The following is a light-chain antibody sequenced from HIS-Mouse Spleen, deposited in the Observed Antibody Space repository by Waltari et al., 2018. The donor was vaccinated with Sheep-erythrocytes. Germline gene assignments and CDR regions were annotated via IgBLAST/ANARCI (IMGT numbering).Light chain of an antibody. Sequence: DIQMTQSPSSLSASVGDRVTITCRASQSISNYLAWYQQKPGKVPKLLIYAASTLQSWVPSRFSGSGSGTDFTLTISSLQPEDVATYYCQKYNSALTWTFGQGTKVEIK. J-gene: IGKJ1*01. V-gene: IGKV1-27*01. CDR1: QSISNY. CDR3: QKYNSALTWT. CDR2: AAS.